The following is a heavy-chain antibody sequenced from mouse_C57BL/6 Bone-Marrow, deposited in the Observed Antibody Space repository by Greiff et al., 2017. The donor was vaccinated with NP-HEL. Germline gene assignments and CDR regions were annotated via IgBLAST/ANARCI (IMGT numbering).Heavy chain of an antibody. D-gene: IGHD1-1*01. Sequence: DVKLQESGAELVRPGASVKLSCTVSGFNIKDDYMHWVKQRPEQGLEWIGWIDPETGDTAYASKFQGKATITADTSSNTAYLQLSSLTSEDTAVYYCTTGGSSPYAMDYWGQGTSVTVSS. CDR2: IDPETGDT. CDR3: TTGGSSPYAMDY. V-gene: IGHV14-4*01. J-gene: IGHJ4*01. CDR1: GFNIKDDY.